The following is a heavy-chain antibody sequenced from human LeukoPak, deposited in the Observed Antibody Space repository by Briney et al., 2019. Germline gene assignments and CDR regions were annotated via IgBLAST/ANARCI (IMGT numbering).Heavy chain of an antibody. CDR1: GFTFSSYA. D-gene: IGHD3-22*01. CDR2: ISYDGSNK. CDR3: AREVRSYYDSSGYDY. V-gene: IGHV3-30-3*01. Sequence: GGSLRLSCAASGFTFSSYAMHWVRQAPGKGLEWVAVISYDGSNKYYADSVKGRFTISRDNSKNTLYLQMNSLRAEDTAVYYCAREVRSYYDSSGYDYWGQGTLVTVSS. J-gene: IGHJ4*02.